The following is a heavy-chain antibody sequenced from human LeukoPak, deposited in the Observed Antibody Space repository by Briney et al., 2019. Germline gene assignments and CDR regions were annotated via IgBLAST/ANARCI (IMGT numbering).Heavy chain of an antibody. Sequence: GASVKVSCKASGYTFTSYGISWVRQAPGQGLEWMGWISAYNGNTNYAQKLQGRVTMTTDTSTSTACMELRSLRSDDTAVYYCARDRRLYGVATDYWGQGTLVTVSS. J-gene: IGHJ4*02. D-gene: IGHD5-12*01. V-gene: IGHV1-18*01. CDR3: ARDRRLYGVATDY. CDR1: GYTFTSYG. CDR2: ISAYNGNT.